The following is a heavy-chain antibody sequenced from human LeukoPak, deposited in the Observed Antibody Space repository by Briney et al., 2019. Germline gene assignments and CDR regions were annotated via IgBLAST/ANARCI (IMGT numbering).Heavy chain of an antibody. CDR3: ARGALNYGDYVLPNWFDP. V-gene: IGHV1-69*13. CDR1: GGTFSSYA. CDR2: IIPIFGTA. Sequence: SVKVSCKASGGTFSSYAISWVRQAPGQGLEWMGGIIPIFGTANYAQKFQGRVTITADESTSTAYMELSSLRFEDTAVYYCARGALNYGDYVLPNWFDPWGQGTLVTVSS. D-gene: IGHD4-17*01. J-gene: IGHJ5*02.